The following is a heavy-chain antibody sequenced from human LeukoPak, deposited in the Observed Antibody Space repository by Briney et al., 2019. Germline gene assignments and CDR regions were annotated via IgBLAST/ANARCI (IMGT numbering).Heavy chain of an antibody. Sequence: SETLSLTCAVSGYSIRSGTYWGWTRHPPGKGLEWIGSIYHSGSTYYNPSLKSRVTISVDTSKNQFSLKLSSVTAADTAVYYCARSITMFGVVWDAFDIWGQGTMVTVSS. CDR1: GYSIRSGTY. D-gene: IGHD3-3*01. V-gene: IGHV4-38-2*01. CDR3: ARSITMFGVVWDAFDI. CDR2: IYHSGST. J-gene: IGHJ3*02.